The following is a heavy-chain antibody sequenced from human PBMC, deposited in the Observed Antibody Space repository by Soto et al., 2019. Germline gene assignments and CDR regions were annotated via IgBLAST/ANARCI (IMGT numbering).Heavy chain of an antibody. CDR1: GFALDTYD. CDR2: IATGGDRI. V-gene: IGHV3-48*03. D-gene: IGHD2-21*01. CDR3: AGEHVLRVASYDACNL. Sequence: EEQLVESGGDLVQPGGSLRRSGTSSGFALDTYDMNWVRLAPGKDLEWISHIATGGDRIYYADSVKGRFTISRDNARNSLYRQTNSLQDDYTDLYYGAGEHVLRVASYDACNLWGPGTLVTVSS. J-gene: IGHJ3*01.